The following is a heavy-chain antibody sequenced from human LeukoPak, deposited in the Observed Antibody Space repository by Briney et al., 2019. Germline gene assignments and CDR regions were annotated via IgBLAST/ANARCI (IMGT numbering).Heavy chain of an antibody. Sequence: GGSLRLSCAASGFTFSSYEMNWVRQAPGKGLEWVAVISYDGSNKYYADSVKGRFTISRDNSKNTLYLQMNSLRAEDTAVYYCARCSNAYYYYMDVWGKGTTVTVSS. V-gene: IGHV3-30*03. CDR1: GFTFSSYE. J-gene: IGHJ6*03. D-gene: IGHD2-8*01. CDR2: ISYDGSNK. CDR3: ARCSNAYYYYMDV.